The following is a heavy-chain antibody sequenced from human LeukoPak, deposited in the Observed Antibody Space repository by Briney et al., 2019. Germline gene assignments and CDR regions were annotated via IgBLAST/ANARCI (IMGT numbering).Heavy chain of an antibody. CDR3: ARDNGTFDY. CDR1: GFTFSSYG. CDR2: IWYDGSNK. Sequence: GGSLRLSCVASGFTFSSYGMYWVRQAPGKGLEWVAVIWYDGSNKYYADSVKGRFTISRDNSKNTLNLQMNSLRAENTSVYYCARDNGTFDYWGQGTLVTVSS. V-gene: IGHV3-33*01. J-gene: IGHJ4*02.